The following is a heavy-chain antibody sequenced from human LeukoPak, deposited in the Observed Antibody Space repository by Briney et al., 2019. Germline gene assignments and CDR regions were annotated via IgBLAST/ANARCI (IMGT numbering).Heavy chain of an antibody. V-gene: IGHV4-61*01. D-gene: IGHD1-1*01. J-gene: IGHJ4*02. Sequence: SETLSLTCTVSGGSVSGGNYYCSWIRQSPGKGLEWNGYIHYSGSTVYNPSLKSRVTVSIGTSKNQFSLNLSSVTAADTAVYYCARTGSTGGYWGQGTLVTVSS. CDR2: IHYSGST. CDR3: ARTGSTGGY. CDR1: GGSVSGGNYY.